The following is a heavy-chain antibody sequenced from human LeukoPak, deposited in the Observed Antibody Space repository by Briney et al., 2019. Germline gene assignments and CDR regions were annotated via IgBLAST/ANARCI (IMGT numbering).Heavy chain of an antibody. V-gene: IGHV4-59*12. J-gene: IGHJ2*01. CDR1: GGSISSYY. D-gene: IGHD3-9*01. CDR2: IYYSGST. Sequence: SETLSLTCTVSGGSISSYYWSWIRQPPGKGLEWIGYIYYSGSTNYNPSLKSRVTISVDKPKNQFSLKLSSVTAADTAVYFCAREGYDILTGYRYWFFDLWGRGTLVTVSS. CDR3: AREGYDILTGYRYWFFDL.